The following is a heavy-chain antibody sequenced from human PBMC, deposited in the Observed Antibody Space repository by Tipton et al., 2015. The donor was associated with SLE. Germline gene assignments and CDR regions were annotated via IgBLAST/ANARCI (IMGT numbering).Heavy chain of an antibody. CDR2: VFRGGST. V-gene: IGHV4-34*12. CDR3: AQAHLWGSYRYASDI. CDR1: GDSLSGQY. J-gene: IGHJ3*02. Sequence: TLSLTCSVYGDSLSGQYWSWIRQPPGKGLEWIGEVFRGGSTNYSPSLESRVTITVDMSKNQFSLKLSSVTAADTAVYYCAQAHLWGSYRYASDIWGQGTMVTVSS. D-gene: IGHD3-16*02.